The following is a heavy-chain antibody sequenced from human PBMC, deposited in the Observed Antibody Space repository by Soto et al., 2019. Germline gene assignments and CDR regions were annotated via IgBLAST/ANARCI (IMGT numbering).Heavy chain of an antibody. CDR3: ARDLGQYSGSSFYGMDV. D-gene: IGHD1-26*01. CDR2: IIPIFGTA. J-gene: IGHJ6*02. V-gene: IGHV1-69*13. CDR1: GGTFSSYA. Sequence: GASVKVSCKASGGTFSSYAISWVRQAPGQGLERMGGIIPIFGTANYAQKFQGRVTITADESTSTAYMELSSLRSEDTAVYYCARDLGQYSGSSFYGMDVWGQGTTVTVSS.